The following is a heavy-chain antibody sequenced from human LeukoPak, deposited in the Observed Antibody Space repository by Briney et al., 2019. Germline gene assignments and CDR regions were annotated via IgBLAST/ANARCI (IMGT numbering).Heavy chain of an antibody. CDR3: ARQYLLLNDAFDI. CDR1: GGSISSGDYY. CDR2: IYYSGST. D-gene: IGHD2-2*01. V-gene: IGHV4-30-4*08. Sequence: SETLSLTCTVSGGSISSGDYYWSWIRQPPGKGLEWIGYIYYSGSTYYNPSLKSRVTISVDTSKNQFSLKLSSVTAADTAVYYCARQYLLLNDAFDIWGQGTMVTVSS. J-gene: IGHJ3*02.